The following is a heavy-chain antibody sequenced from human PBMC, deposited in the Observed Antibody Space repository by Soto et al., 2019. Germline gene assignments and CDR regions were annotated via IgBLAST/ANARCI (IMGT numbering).Heavy chain of an antibody. CDR2: IYYSGST. D-gene: IGHD6-13*01. V-gene: IGHV4-59*01. Sequence: SETLSLTCTVSGGSISSYYWSWIRQPPGKGLEWIGYIYYSGSTNYNPSLKSRVTISVDTSKNQFSLKLSSVTAADTAVYYCARGLASSSWDPNWLDPSGPGTMVTVYS. CDR1: GGSISSYY. CDR3: ARGLASSSWDPNWLDP. J-gene: IGHJ5*02.